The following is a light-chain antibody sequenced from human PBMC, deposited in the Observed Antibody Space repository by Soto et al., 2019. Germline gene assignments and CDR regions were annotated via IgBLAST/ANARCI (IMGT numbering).Light chain of an antibody. CDR3: QQYYSYPWT. J-gene: IGKJ1*01. CDR2: AAS. CDR1: QGISSY. V-gene: IGKV1-8*01. Sequence: AIRMTQSPSSFSASTGDRVTITCRASQGISSYLAWYQQKPGKAPKLLIYAASTLQSGVPSRFSGSGSGTDFTLTISCLQSEDFATYYCQQYYSYPWTFGQRTKVEIK.